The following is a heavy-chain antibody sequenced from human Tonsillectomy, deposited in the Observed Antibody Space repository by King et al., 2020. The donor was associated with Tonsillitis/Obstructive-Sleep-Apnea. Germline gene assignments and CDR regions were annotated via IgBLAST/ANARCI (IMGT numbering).Heavy chain of an antibody. CDR1: GDSVSSNSAA. J-gene: IGHJ5*02. D-gene: IGHD2-15*01. CDR2: TYYRSKWYN. Sequence: VQLPQSGPGLVKPSQTLSLTCAISGDSVSSNSAAWNWIRQSPSRGLEWLGRTYYRSKWYNDYAVSVKSRITINPDTSKNQFSLQLNSVTPEDTAVYYCARDGAPYCSGGSCYPWFDPWGQGTLVTVSS. V-gene: IGHV6-1*01. CDR3: ARDGAPYCSGGSCYPWFDP.